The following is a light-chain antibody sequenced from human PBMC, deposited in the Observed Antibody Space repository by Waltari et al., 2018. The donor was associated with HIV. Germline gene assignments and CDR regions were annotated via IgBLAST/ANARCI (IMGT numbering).Light chain of an antibody. J-gene: IGKJ2*01. CDR3: QQYYSNSYT. V-gene: IGKV4-1*01. CDR2: WAS. CDR1: QSVLYSSNNKNY. Sequence: DIVMTQSPESLAVSLSERATINCKSSQSVLYSSNNKNYLAWYQQKPGQPPKLLIYWASTRESGVPDRFSGSGSGTDFTLTISSLQTEDVAVYYCQQYYSNSYTFGQGTKLEIK.